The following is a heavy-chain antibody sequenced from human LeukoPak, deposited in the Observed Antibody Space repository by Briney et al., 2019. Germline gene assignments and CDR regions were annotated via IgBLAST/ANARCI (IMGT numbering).Heavy chain of an antibody. D-gene: IGHD3-10*01. V-gene: IGHV3-30*02. J-gene: IGHJ4*02. CDR1: GFTFSSYG. Sequence: GGSLRLSCAASGFTFSSYGMHWVRQAPGKGLEWVAFIRYDGSNKYYADSVKGRFTISRDNSKNTLYLQMNSLRAEDTAVYYCAKDRRLVQTRPDYWGQGTLVTVSS. CDR3: AKDRRLVQTRPDY. CDR2: IRYDGSNK.